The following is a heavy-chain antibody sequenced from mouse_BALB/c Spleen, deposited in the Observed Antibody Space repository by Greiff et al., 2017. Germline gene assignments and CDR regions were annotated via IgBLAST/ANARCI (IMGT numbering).Heavy chain of an antibody. D-gene: IGHD2-14*01. CDR1: GYTFSSYW. CDR2: ILPGSGST. Sequence: QVQLQQSGAELMKPGASVKISCKATGYTFSSYWIEWVKQRPGHGLEWIVEILPGSGSTNYTEKFKGKATFTADTSSNTAYMQLRSLTSEDSAVYYCARFGRYDYLDYWGQGTTLTVSS. V-gene: IGHV1-9*01. J-gene: IGHJ2*01. CDR3: ARFGRYDYLDY.